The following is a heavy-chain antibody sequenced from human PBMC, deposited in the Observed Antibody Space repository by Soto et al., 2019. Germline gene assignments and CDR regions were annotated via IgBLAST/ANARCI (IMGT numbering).Heavy chain of an antibody. D-gene: IGHD6-6*01. V-gene: IGHV4-39*01. CDR2: IYYRGNT. CDR1: GDSINSDKYY. CDR3: ARLEGLATSSYYFDF. J-gene: IGHJ4*02. Sequence: QLQESGPGLVKPSETLSLTCSVSGDSINSDKYYWGWIRQPPGKGLEWIGSIYYRGNTYYNPSLQTQVTITIDKSKSQFSLRLNSVTAADSAVYFCARLEGLATSSYYFDFWGQGAQVTVSS.